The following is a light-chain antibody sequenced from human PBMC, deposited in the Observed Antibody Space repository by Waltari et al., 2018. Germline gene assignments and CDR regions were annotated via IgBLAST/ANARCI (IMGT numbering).Light chain of an antibody. CDR3: AAWDDSLNGVV. Sequence: QSVLTQPPSASGTPGQRVTISSSGSSSNIGSNTVNWYQQLPGTAPKLPIYSNEQRPSGVPDRFSGSKSGTSASLAISGRQSEDEADYYWAAWDDSLNGVVFGGGTKLTVL. V-gene: IGLV1-44*01. J-gene: IGLJ2*01. CDR1: SSNIGSNT. CDR2: SNE.